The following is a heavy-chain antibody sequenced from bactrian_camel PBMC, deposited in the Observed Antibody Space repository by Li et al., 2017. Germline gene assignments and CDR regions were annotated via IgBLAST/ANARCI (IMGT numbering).Heavy chain of an antibody. D-gene: IGHD6*01. CDR1: GDDIASYS. Sequence: HVQLVESGGDSVQPGGSLTLSCKVSGDDIASYSLGWFRQHPSGNGRQGVAAVDSDGTSTYADSVKDRFTISRDGAMMTLYLQMNDLKPEDTAMYYCAIGGATPCTVRGGSMPYDYWGQGTQVTVS. V-gene: IGHV3S9*01. CDR2: VDSDGTS. J-gene: IGHJ4*01. CDR3: AIGGATPCTVRGGSMPYDY.